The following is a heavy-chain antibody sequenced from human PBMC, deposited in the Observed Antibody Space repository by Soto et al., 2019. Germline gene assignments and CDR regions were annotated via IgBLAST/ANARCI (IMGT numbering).Heavy chain of an antibody. D-gene: IGHD3-22*01. CDR3: ARENNNYFDASGYYTYYYYGMDV. CDR2: ITSSSNTI. V-gene: IGHV3-48*02. Sequence: GGSLRLSCAASGLSFSSYSMNWVRQAPGEGLEWVSYITSSSNTIYYADSVKGRFTISRDNAKNSLYLQMNSLRDEDTAVYFCARENNNYFDASGYYTYYYYGMDVWGQGTTVTVSS. CDR1: GLSFSSYS. J-gene: IGHJ6*02.